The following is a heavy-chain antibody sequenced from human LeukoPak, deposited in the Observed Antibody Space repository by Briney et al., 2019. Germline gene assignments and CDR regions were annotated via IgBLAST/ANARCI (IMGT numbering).Heavy chain of an antibody. V-gene: IGHV3-30*02. Sequence: AGSLRLSCAASGFTFSNYGMHWVRQAPGMGLPWVACIRYDGSNKYYAYSVKGRFTISRDNSKNTLYLQMNSLGAEDTAVYYCAKSSSSGDYWGQGTLVTVSS. CDR1: GFTFSNYG. D-gene: IGHD6-13*01. J-gene: IGHJ4*02. CDR2: IRYDGSNK. CDR3: AKSSSSGDY.